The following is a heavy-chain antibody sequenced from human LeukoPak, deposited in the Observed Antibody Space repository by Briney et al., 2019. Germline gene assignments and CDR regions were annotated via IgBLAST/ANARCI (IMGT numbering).Heavy chain of an antibody. V-gene: IGHV1-18*01. CDR3: ARGISDFWSGYYTDYYFDY. CDR2: ISAYNGNT. D-gene: IGHD3-3*01. CDR1: GYTFTSYG. Sequence: ASVKVSCKASGYTFTSYGISWVRQAPGQGLEWMGWISAYNGNTNYAQKLQGRVTMTTDTSTSTAHMELRSLRSDDTAVYYCARGISDFWSGYYTDYYFDYWGQGTLVTVSS. J-gene: IGHJ4*02.